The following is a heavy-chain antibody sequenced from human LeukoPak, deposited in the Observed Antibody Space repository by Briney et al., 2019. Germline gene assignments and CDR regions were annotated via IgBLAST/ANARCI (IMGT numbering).Heavy chain of an antibody. CDR3: ARVFSSSAYYYYYYMDV. CDR2: INPNSGGT. J-gene: IGHJ6*03. V-gene: IGHV1-2*02. Sequence: GASVKVSCKASGYTFTGYYMHWVRQARGQGLEWMGWINPNSGGTNYAQKFQGRVTMTRDTSISTAYMEPSRLRSDDTAVYYCARVFSSSAYYYYYYMDVWGKGITVTVSS. D-gene: IGHD6-6*01. CDR1: GYTFTGYY.